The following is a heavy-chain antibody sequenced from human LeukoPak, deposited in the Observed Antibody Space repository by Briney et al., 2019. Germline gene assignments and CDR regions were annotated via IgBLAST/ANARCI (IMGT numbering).Heavy chain of an antibody. CDR3: AKDLGGASVFDY. D-gene: IGHD3-16*02. Sequence: GGSLRLSCAASGFTFSSYAMSWVRQAPGKGLEWVSAISGSGGSTYYADSVKGRFTISRDNSKNTLYLQMNSLRVEDTAVYYCAKDLGGASVFDYWGQGTLVTVSS. CDR1: GFTFSSYA. V-gene: IGHV3-23*01. CDR2: ISGSGGST. J-gene: IGHJ4*02.